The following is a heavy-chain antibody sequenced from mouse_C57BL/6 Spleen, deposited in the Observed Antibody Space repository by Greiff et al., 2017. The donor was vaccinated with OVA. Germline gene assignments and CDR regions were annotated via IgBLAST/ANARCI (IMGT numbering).Heavy chain of an antibody. CDR1: GYAFSSYW. Sequence: VQLQQSGAELVKPGASVKISCKASGYAFSSYWMNWVKQRPGKGLEWIGQIYPGDGDTNYNGKFKGKAYMQLSSLTSEDSAVYFCARGGFAYWGQGTLVTVSA. J-gene: IGHJ3*01. CDR2: IYPGDGDT. V-gene: IGHV1-80*01. CDR3: ARGGFAY.